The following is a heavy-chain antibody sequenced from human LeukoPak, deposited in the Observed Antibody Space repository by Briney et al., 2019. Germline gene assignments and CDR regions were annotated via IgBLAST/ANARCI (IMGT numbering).Heavy chain of an antibody. J-gene: IGHJ5*02. CDR2: IYSGGNI. V-gene: IGHV3-66*01. Sequence: GGSLRLSCVVSGFTVSNNFMTWVRQAPGKGPEWVSLIYSGGNIYYADSVEGRFTISRDGSKNTLYLQMNSLRAEDTAVYYCARDPGAAAGNLWSWGQGTLVTVSS. CDR1: GFTVSNNF. D-gene: IGHD6-13*01. CDR3: ARDPGAAAGNLWS.